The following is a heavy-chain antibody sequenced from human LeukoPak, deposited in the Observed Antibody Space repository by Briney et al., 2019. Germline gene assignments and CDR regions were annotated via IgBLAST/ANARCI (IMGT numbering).Heavy chain of an antibody. Sequence: SETLSLTCTVSGYSISSGYYWGWIRQPPGKGLEWIGSIYHSGSTYYNPSLKSRVTISVDTSKNQFSLKLSSVTAADTAVYYCARARQGGVRGVIYYGMDVWGQGTTVTVSS. V-gene: IGHV4-38-2*02. CDR3: ARARQGGVRGVIYYGMDV. CDR2: IYHSGST. D-gene: IGHD3-10*01. J-gene: IGHJ6*02. CDR1: GYSISSGYY.